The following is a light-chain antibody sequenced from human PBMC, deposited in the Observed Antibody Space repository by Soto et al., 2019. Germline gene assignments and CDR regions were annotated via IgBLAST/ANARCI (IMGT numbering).Light chain of an antibody. CDR3: HQYERLPVT. CDR1: QIVSNPY. V-gene: IGKV3-20*01. J-gene: IGKJ5*01. Sequence: VVLTQSPATLSMSPGEAVTLSCRASQIVSNPYLAWYQQRPGQVPRLVVSSTSKRATGIPERFSGGGSGTDFTLNITSLEPEDFAVYYCHQYERLPVTFGHGTRL. CDR2: STS.